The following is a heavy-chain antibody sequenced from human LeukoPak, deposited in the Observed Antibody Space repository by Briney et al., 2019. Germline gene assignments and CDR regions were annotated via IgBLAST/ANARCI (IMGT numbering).Heavy chain of an antibody. CDR1: GYSISSGYY. CDR3: ARGLYYDFWSGCYPFDY. CDR2: IYHSGST. J-gene: IGHJ4*02. Sequence: PSETLSPTCAVSGYSISSGYYWGWIRQPPGEGLEWIGSIYHSGSTYYNPSLKSRVTISVDTSKNQFSLKLSSVTAADTAVYYCARGLYYDFWSGCYPFDYWGQGTLVTVSS. V-gene: IGHV4-38-2*01. D-gene: IGHD3-3*01.